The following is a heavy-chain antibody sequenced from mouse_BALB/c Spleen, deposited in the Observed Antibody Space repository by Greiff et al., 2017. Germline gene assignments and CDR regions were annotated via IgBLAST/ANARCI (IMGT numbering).Heavy chain of an antibody. CDR2: IYPGSGNT. CDR1: GYTFTDYY. J-gene: IGHJ4*01. Sequence: QLQESGPELVKPGASVKISCKASGYTFTDYYINWVKQKPGQGLEWIGWIYPGSGNTKYNEKFKGKATLTVDTSSSTAYMQLSSLTSEDTAVYFCASPPHYYAMDYWGQGTSVTVSS. V-gene: IGHV1-84*02. CDR3: ASPPHYYAMDY.